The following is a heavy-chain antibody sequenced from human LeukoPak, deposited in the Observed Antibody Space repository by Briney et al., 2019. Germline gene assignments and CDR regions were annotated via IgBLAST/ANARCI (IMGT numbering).Heavy chain of an antibody. CDR3: ARQIAVAGKAGFDY. Sequence: PSETLSLTCSVSGDSFTSSTYYWGWIRQAPGKGLEWIGTIFASRKTYYIPSLKSRLTISVDESQNQFSLSLSSVTAADTAVYYCARQIAVAGKAGFDYWGQGTLVTVSS. D-gene: IGHD6-19*01. V-gene: IGHV4-39*01. CDR1: GDSFTSSTYY. J-gene: IGHJ4*02. CDR2: IFASRKT.